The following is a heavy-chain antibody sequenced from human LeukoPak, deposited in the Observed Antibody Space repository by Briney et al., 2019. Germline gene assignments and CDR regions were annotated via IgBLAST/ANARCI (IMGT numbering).Heavy chain of an antibody. CDR1: GYTFTSYG. V-gene: IGHV1-18*04. J-gene: IGHJ5*02. CDR2: ISAYNGNT. Sequence: ASVKLSCTASGYTFTSYGISWVRQAPGQGLEWMGWISAYNGNTNYAQKLQGRVTMTTDTYTSTAYMELGKLRSDDTAVYDCASDWEDIVVVPAADETYNWFDPWGKGTLVTVSS. CDR3: ASDWEDIVVVPAADETYNWFDP. D-gene: IGHD2-2*01.